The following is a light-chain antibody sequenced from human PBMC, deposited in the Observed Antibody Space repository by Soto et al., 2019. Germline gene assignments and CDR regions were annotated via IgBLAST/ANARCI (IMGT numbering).Light chain of an antibody. Sequence: EIVLTQSPATLSLSPGERATLSCRASQSISSHLAWYQQKPGQAPRLLMYDASNRATGIPARFSGSGSGTDFTLTISSLELEDFAIYYCQQRPNWPLTFGGGTKVEIK. CDR2: DAS. V-gene: IGKV3-11*01. CDR3: QQRPNWPLT. CDR1: QSISSH. J-gene: IGKJ4*01.